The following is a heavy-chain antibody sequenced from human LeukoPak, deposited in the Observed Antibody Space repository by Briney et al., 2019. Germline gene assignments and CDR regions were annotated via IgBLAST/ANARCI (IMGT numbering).Heavy chain of an antibody. J-gene: IGHJ4*02. V-gene: IGHV3-49*05. Sequence: KPGGSLRLSCTASGFAFGDYAMTWFRKAPGKGLEWVSFIRSKAYGGTTEYAASVKGRFTISRDDSKSIAYLQMNSLKTEDTAVYYCARGDGSSWAFDYWGQGTLVTVSS. CDR1: GFAFGDYA. D-gene: IGHD6-13*01. CDR2: IRSKAYGGTT. CDR3: ARGDGSSWAFDY.